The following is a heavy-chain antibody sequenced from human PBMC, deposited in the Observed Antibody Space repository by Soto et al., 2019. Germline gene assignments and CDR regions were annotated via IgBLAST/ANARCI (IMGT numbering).Heavy chain of an antibody. V-gene: IGHV3-21*01. Sequence: GGSLRLSCISSGFTFRTYTMNWVRQAPGKGLEWVSGIRGFSPYTFYAESVKGRFTISRDNAKNSLYLQMNSLRAEDTAVYYCARDRGYDDHHYYYNPMDVWGQGNTVTVSS. CDR2: IRGFSPYT. J-gene: IGHJ6*02. CDR3: ARDRGYDDHHYYYNPMDV. CDR1: GFTFRTYT. D-gene: IGHD3-10*01.